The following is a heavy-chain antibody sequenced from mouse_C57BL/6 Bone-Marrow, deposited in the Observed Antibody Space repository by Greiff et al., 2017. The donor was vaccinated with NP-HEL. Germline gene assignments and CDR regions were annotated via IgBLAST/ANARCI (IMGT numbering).Heavy chain of an antibody. J-gene: IGHJ2*01. CDR2: ISTYYGDA. V-gene: IGHV1-67*01. CDR3: TGRGDY. Sequence: VQLQQSGPELVRPGVSVKISCKGSGYTFTDYAMHWVNQSHAKSLEWIGVISTYYGDASYNHKFKDKATITADKSASTAYMELDSLTSDDCAVYYCTGRGDYWGRGTTLTVSS. CDR1: GYTFTDYA.